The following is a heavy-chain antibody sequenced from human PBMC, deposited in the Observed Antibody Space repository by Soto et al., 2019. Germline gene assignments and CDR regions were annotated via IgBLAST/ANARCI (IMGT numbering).Heavy chain of an antibody. CDR3: AGGADVNYYPGRDV. J-gene: IGHJ6*02. Sequence: QVQLVQSGGEVKKPGASVKLSCTASGYTFTSYGISWVRQAPGQGLEWMGWISAYNGKTNYAQNVQGRVTMTPDTSTRPAYRALRGLGSDDTAVYYWAGGADVNYYPGRDVWAKGPRSPSP. CDR1: GYTFTSYG. V-gene: IGHV1-18*01. CDR2: ISAYNGKT.